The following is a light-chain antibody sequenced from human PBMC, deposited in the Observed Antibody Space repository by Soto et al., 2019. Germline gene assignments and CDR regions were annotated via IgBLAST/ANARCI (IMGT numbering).Light chain of an antibody. Sequence: QLVLTQSPSASASLGASVKLTCTLSSGHSTYTIAWHQQQPEKGPRYLMNINSDDSHTKGDGIPDRFSGSSSGAERYLTISSLQSEDEADYYCQTWGTGYAVFGGGTQLTVL. CDR1: SGHSTYT. J-gene: IGLJ7*01. CDR3: QTWGTGYAV. V-gene: IGLV4-69*01. CDR2: INSDDSH.